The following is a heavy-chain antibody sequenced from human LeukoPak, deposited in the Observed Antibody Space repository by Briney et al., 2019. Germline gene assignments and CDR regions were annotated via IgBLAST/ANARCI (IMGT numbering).Heavy chain of an antibody. CDR2: ISGSGNVT. V-gene: IGHV3-23*01. Sequence: GGSLRLSCAASGFIFFSEVMTWVRQAPGKGLEWVSSISGSGNVTYYPDSVKGRFTISRHNSKNTLFLQMNNLRVEDTAIYFCVKGGTFFEFWGQGALVTVSA. D-gene: IGHD3-3*02. CDR1: GFIFFSEV. J-gene: IGHJ4*02. CDR3: VKGGTFFEF.